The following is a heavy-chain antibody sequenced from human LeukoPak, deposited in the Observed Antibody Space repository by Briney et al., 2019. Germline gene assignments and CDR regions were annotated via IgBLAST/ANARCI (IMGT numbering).Heavy chain of an antibody. CDR1: GDSISSSSYF. V-gene: IGHV4-39*02. D-gene: IGHD6-19*01. Sequence: PPETLSLTCTVSGDSISSSSYFWGWVRQTPGKGLEWIASIDYSGSPIYNPSLKSRVTISIDTSNNLFSVRLTSVTAADAAVYYCARLPSQGNIGWYSVMAGYSDLWGRGTLVTVSS. CDR2: IDYSGSP. CDR3: ARLPSQGNIGWYSVMAGYSDL. J-gene: IGHJ2*01.